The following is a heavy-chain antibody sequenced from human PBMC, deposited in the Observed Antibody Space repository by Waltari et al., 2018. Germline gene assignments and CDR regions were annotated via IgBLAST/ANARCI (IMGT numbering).Heavy chain of an antibody. V-gene: IGHV3-33*01. J-gene: IGHJ6*02. D-gene: IGHD2-15*01. CDR2: IWYDGSNK. CDR3: ARGPRVAAPVDGMDV. Sequence: QVQLVESGGGVVQPGRSLRLSCAASGFTFSSSGMPWVRQAPGKGLEWVAVIWYDGSNKYYADSVKGRFTISRDNSKNTLYLQMNSLRAEDTAVYYCARGPRVAAPVDGMDVWGQGTTVTVSS. CDR1: GFTFSSSG.